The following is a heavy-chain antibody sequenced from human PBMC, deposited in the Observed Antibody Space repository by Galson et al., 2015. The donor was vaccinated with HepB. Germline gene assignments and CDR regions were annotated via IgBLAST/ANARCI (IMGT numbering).Heavy chain of an antibody. J-gene: IGHJ4*02. D-gene: IGHD3-10*01. CDR2: ISYDGGHK. V-gene: IGHV3-30*03. Sequence: SLRLSCAASGFTFSNYGMHWVRQAPGKGLEWVAVISYDGGHKYHADSGNGRFTISRDNSNNTLFLEVKNLRPEDTAIYYCSRARGDYYNSGPAFWGRGTLVTVST. CDR1: GFTFSNYG. CDR3: SRARGDYYNSGPAF.